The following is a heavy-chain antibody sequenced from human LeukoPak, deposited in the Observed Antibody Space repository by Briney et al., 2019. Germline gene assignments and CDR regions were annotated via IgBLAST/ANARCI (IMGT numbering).Heavy chain of an antibody. Sequence: PGGSLRLSCAASGFSFSTYTMNWVRQAPGKGLDWVSYISSSSSNIYYADSVKGRFTISRDNANNSLYLQMNSLRDEDTAVYYCARARRYRSSWYHDYWGQGSLVTVSS. CDR2: ISSSSSNI. CDR1: GFSFSTYT. J-gene: IGHJ4*02. D-gene: IGHD6-13*01. CDR3: ARARRYRSSWYHDY. V-gene: IGHV3-48*02.